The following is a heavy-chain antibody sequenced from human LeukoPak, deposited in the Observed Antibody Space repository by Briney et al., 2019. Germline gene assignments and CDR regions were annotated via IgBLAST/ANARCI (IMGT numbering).Heavy chain of an antibody. Sequence: GGSLRLSCAASGFTFSDYAMCWVRQAPGKGLEWVSAISGSGGSTYYADSVKGRFTISRDNSKNTLYLQMNSLRAEDTAVYYCAREGGYSEFDNWGQGTLVTVSS. V-gene: IGHV3-23*01. CDR1: GFTFSDYA. J-gene: IGHJ4*02. D-gene: IGHD5-12*01. CDR2: ISGSGGST. CDR3: AREGGYSEFDN.